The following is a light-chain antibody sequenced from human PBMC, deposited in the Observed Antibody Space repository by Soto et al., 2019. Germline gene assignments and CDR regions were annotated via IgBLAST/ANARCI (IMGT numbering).Light chain of an antibody. J-gene: IGKJ3*01. CDR2: DAS. CDR3: QQYNSYSFSFT. Sequence: DIQMTQSPSTLSASVGDRVTITCRASQSISSWLAWYQQKPGKAPKLLIYDASSLESGVPSRFSGSGSGTEFTLTISSLQPDYFATYYCQQYNSYSFSFTFGSATKVDI. V-gene: IGKV1-5*01. CDR1: QSISSW.